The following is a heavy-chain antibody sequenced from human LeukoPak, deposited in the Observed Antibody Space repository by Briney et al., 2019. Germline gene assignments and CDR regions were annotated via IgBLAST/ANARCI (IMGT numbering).Heavy chain of an antibody. CDR1: GYSISSGNW. CDR2: IYHSGTT. CDR3: ARDKYGMDV. Sequence: SETLSLTCAVSGYSISSGNWWGWIRQPPGKGLEWIGYIYHSGTTYYNPSLRSRVTISVDRSKNQLSLKLNPVTAADTAVYFCARDKYGMDVWGQGTTVTVSS. J-gene: IGHJ6*02. V-gene: IGHV4-28*03.